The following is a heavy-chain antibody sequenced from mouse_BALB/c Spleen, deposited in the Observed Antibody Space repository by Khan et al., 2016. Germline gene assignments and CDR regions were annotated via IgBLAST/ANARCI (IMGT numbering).Heavy chain of an antibody. CDR3: ARGTY. CDR2: ILPGSGTI. V-gene: IGHV1-9*01. CDR1: GYTFSRYW. Sequence: QIQLVQSGAELMKPGASVKISCKATGYTFSRYWIEWIKERPGHGLEWIGEILPGSGTINYNDKFKDKATFTAETSSNTAYIHLSSLTSEESAVYYCARGTYWGQGTLVTVSA. J-gene: IGHJ3*01.